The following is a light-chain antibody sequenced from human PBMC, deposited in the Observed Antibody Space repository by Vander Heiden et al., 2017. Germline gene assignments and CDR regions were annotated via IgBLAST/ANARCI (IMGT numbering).Light chain of an antibody. J-gene: IGKJ4*01. V-gene: IGKV1-39*01. Sequence: DIQMTQSSSPLSASVGDRVTITCRASQSISAYLNWYQVKPGKAPKLLIYAASSLQSGVPARFRGSGSGTDFIRTISSLQPEDFASYYCQQSYSTPLTFGGGTKVEI. CDR1: QSISAY. CDR3: QQSYSTPLT. CDR2: AAS.